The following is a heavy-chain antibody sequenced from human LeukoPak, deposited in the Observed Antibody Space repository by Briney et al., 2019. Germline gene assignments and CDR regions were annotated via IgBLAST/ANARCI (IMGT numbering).Heavy chain of an antibody. J-gene: IGHJ4*02. Sequence: SETLSLTCTVSGGSISSSSYYWGWIRQPPGKGLEWIGSIYYSGSTYYNPSLKSRVTISVDTSKNQFSLKLSSVTAADTAVYYCAELESDYWGQGTLVTVSS. CDR3: AELESDY. CDR2: IYYSGST. D-gene: IGHD1-7*01. V-gene: IGHV4-39*01. CDR1: GGSISSSSYY.